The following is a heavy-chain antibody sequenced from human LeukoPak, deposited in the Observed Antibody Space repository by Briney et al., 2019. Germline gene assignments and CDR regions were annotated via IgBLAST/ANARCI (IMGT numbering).Heavy chain of an antibody. CDR3: ARRSPNYYFDY. CDR1: GFTFSNYN. Sequence: GGSLRLSCAASGFTFSNYNMNWVRQAPGKGLEWVSSISSSNNYIYYADSVKGRFTISRDNAKNSLYLQMNSLRAEDTAVYYCARRSPNYYFDYWGQGTPVTFSS. V-gene: IGHV3-21*01. CDR2: ISSSNNYI. J-gene: IGHJ4*02.